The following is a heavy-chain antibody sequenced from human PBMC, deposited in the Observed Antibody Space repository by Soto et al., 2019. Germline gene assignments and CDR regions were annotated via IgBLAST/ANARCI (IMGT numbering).Heavy chain of an antibody. V-gene: IGHV3-33*01. J-gene: IGHJ4*02. D-gene: IGHD3-3*01. CDR1: GFTFTSYG. CDR3: ARDRRFLEWLDY. CDR2: IWYDGSNK. Sequence: QMHLVESGGGVVQPGRSLTLSCVASGFTFTSYGIHWVRQAPGKGLEWVAVIWYDGSNKYYGDSVKGRFSISRDNSKNTVYLQMTSLRAADTAVYYCARDRRFLEWLDYWGQGTLVSVSS.